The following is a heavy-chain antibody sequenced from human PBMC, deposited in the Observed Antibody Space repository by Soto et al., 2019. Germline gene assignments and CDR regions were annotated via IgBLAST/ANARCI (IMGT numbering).Heavy chain of an antibody. J-gene: IGHJ4*02. D-gene: IGHD3-3*01. CDR2: ISGNGAST. CDR3: ATFRPQPPLRYLDDF. V-gene: IGHV3-23*01. Sequence: PGGSPKLSCAGTVFTLRRYAVTWVRKQQGKGLEWVSAISGNGASTYYADSVQGRFTISRDNSKNTLSLQMNTLRDEATAVYSCATFRPQPPLRYLDDFWGQGTLVTVSS. CDR1: VFTLRRYA.